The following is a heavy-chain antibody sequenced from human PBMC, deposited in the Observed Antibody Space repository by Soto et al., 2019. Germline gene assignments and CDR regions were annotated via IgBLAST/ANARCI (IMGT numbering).Heavy chain of an antibody. Sequence: XGSLRLSCSASGFTFSSYGMHWVRQAPGKGLEWVAVIWYDGSNKYYADSVKGRFTISRDNSKNTLYLQMNSLRAEDTAAYYCARDPNWNYGIDSWGQGTLVTVSS. CDR1: GFTFSSYG. J-gene: IGHJ4*02. D-gene: IGHD1-7*01. CDR2: IWYDGSNK. V-gene: IGHV3-33*01. CDR3: ARDPNWNYGIDS.